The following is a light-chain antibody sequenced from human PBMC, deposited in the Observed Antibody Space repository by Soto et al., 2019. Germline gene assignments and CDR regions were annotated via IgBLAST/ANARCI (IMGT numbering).Light chain of an antibody. Sequence: QPVLTQSPSASASLGASVKLTCTLSSGHSNYAIAWHQQQPEKGPRSLMKLNRDGSHSKGDGIPNRFSGSSSGAERYLTISRLQSEDEADYYCQTWGTGIVIFGGGTKLTV. J-gene: IGLJ2*01. CDR2: LNRDGSH. V-gene: IGLV4-69*01. CDR1: SGHSNYA. CDR3: QTWGTGIVI.